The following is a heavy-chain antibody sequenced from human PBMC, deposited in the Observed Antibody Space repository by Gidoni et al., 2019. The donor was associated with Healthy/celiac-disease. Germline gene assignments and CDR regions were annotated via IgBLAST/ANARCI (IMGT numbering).Heavy chain of an antibody. V-gene: IGHV4-39*01. D-gene: IGHD6-6*01. J-gene: IGHJ4*02. CDR3: ARLGYSSSYRDY. Sequence: QLQLQESGPGLVKPSETLSLTCTVSGGSISSSSYYWGWIRQPPGKGLEWIGSIYDSGSTYYNPSLKSRVTISVDTSKNQFSLKLSSVTAADTAVYYCARLGYSSSYRDYWGQGTLVTVSS. CDR1: GGSISSSSYY. CDR2: IYDSGST.